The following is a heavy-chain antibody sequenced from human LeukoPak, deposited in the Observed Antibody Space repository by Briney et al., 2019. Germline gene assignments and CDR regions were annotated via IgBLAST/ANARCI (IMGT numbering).Heavy chain of an antibody. Sequence: SETLSLTCTVSGGSISSYYWSWIRQPPGKGLEWIGYIYYSGSTNYNPSLKSRVTISVDTSKNQFSLKLSSVTAADTAVYYCAGLIRTNSYGYYYDSSGDRYWYFDLWGRGTLVTVSS. CDR2: IYYSGST. D-gene: IGHD3-22*01. J-gene: IGHJ2*01. CDR1: GGSISSYY. V-gene: IGHV4-59*01. CDR3: AGLIRTNSYGYYYDSSGDRYWYFDL.